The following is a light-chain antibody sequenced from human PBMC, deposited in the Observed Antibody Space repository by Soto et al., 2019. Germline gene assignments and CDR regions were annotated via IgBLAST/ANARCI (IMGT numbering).Light chain of an antibody. CDR1: QSITTH. CDR3: HQRQSWPRT. CDR2: HSS. J-gene: IGKJ1*01. Sequence: IVMTQSPGTLSLSAGDRATLSCRASQSITTHLAWYQQRPGQAPRLLIYHSSTRATGVPTRFSGSGSGTDFTLTINSLQSEDIAVYYCHQRQSWPRTFGQGTKVDI. V-gene: IGKV3-15*01.